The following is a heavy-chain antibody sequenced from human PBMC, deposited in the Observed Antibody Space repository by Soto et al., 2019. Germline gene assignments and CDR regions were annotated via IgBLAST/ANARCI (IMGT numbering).Heavy chain of an antibody. Sequence: GGSLRLSCAASGFTFSSYSMNWVRQAPGKGLEWVSSISSSSSYIYYADSVKGRFTISRDNAKNSLYLQMNSLRAEDTAVYYSARPLPPGYCSSTSCFYYYYGMDVWGPATTVTVS. CDR1: GFTFSSYS. D-gene: IGHD2-2*03. CDR2: ISSSSSYI. J-gene: IGHJ6*02. V-gene: IGHV3-21*01. CDR3: ARPLPPGYCSSTSCFYYYYGMDV.